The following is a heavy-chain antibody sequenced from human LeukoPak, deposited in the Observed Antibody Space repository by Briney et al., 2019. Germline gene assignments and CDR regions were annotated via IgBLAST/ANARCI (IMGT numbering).Heavy chain of an antibody. Sequence: ASVKVSCKASGYTFTSYDINWVRQATGQGLEWRGWMNPNSGNTGYAQKFQGRVTMTRNTSISTAYMELSSLRSEDTAVYYCARGYSYGYGSPRDDYWGQGTLVTVSS. CDR2: MNPNSGNT. D-gene: IGHD5-18*01. V-gene: IGHV1-8*01. J-gene: IGHJ4*02. CDR3: ARGYSYGYGSPRDDY. CDR1: GYTFTSYD.